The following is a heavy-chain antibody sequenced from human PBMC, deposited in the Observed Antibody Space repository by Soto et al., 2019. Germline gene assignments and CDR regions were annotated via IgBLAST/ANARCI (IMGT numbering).Heavy chain of an antibody. J-gene: IGHJ4*02. CDR3: GRTIGSSWYFDY. Sequence: QITLKESGPTLVKPTQTLTLTCTFSGFSLSTSEVGVGWIRQPPGKALEWLALIYWDDDKRYSPSLRSSPTITKDTSKNQVVLTMTNMDPVDTATYYCGRTIGSSWYFDYWGQGTLVTVSS. CDR2: IYWDDDK. D-gene: IGHD6-13*01. V-gene: IGHV2-5*02. CDR1: GFSLSTSEVG.